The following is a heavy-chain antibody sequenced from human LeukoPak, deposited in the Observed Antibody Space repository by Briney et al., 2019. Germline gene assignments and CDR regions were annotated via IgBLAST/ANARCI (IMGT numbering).Heavy chain of an antibody. D-gene: IGHD3-22*01. Sequence: PSETLSLTCAVSGGSISSSNWWSWVRQPPGKGLEWIEEIYHSGSTNYNPSLKSRVTISVDKSKNQFSLKLSSVTAADTAVYYCARDLSHGYDSSGRFDYWGQGTLVTVSS. CDR2: IYHSGST. V-gene: IGHV4-4*02. CDR1: GGSISSSNW. CDR3: ARDLSHGYDSSGRFDY. J-gene: IGHJ4*02.